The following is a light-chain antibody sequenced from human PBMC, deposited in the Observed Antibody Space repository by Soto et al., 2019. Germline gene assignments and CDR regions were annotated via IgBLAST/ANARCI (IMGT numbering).Light chain of an antibody. Sequence: DVQMTQSASTVPASVGDRVSITCRASQSISHFLAWYQQKPGKVPKLLIYDASNLGSGVPSRFSGSGSGTDFTLTISGLQPDDFTTYYCQQYTSYSRPFGQGTKVDIK. CDR1: QSISHF. V-gene: IGKV1-5*01. CDR3: QQYTSYSRP. J-gene: IGKJ1*01. CDR2: DAS.